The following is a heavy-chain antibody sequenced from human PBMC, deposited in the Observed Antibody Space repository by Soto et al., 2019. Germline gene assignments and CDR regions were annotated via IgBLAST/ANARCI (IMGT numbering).Heavy chain of an antibody. Sequence: GGSLRLSCAASGFTFSSYAMHWVRQAPGKGLEWVAVISYDGSNKYYADSVKGRFTISRDNSKNTLYLQMNSLRDEDTAVYYCARPEYSSSSYGMDVWGQGTTVTVSS. J-gene: IGHJ6*02. V-gene: IGHV3-30-3*01. D-gene: IGHD6-6*01. CDR2: ISYDGSNK. CDR3: ARPEYSSSSYGMDV. CDR1: GFTFSSYA.